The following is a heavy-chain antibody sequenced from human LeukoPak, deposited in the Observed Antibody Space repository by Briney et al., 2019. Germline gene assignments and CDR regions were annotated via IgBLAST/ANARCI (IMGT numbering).Heavy chain of an antibody. CDR3: ARVEYNSGYSHVY. Sequence: GASVKVSCKASGYTFTSFGINWVRQAPGQGLEWMGWMNPNSGNTGYAQKFQGRVSMTRNTYITTAYLELSSLRSEDTAVYYCARVEYNSGYSHVYWGQGTLVTVSS. CDR1: GYTFTSFG. V-gene: IGHV1-8*02. J-gene: IGHJ4*02. D-gene: IGHD3-22*01. CDR2: MNPNSGNT.